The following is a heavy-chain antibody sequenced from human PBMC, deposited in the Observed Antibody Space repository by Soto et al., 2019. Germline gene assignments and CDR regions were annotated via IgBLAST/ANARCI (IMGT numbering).Heavy chain of an antibody. CDR3: ANNNRWSYHFDY. J-gene: IGHJ4*02. CDR1: GGTFRSYA. V-gene: IGHV1-69*01. CDR2: IIPIFGTT. D-gene: IGHD3-16*02. Sequence: QVHLEQSGAEVKKPGSSVKVSCKASGGTFRSYAFSWVRQAPGQGLEWMGGIIPIFGTTSYAPKFQGRVTFTADDSARTAYMELSILSSGDTAVYYCANNNRWSYHFDYWGQGTLVTVSS.